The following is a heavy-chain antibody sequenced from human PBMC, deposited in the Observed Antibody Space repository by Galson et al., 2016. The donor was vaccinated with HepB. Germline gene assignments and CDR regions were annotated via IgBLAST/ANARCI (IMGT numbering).Heavy chain of an antibody. Sequence: SLRLSCAASGFTFNIYTMNWVRQAPGEGLEWVSYIRDSTTMYHAESVKGRFTISRDDAKNSLYLQMNNLRDDDTALYYCVRDYNYAFDIWGQGTMVTVSS. J-gene: IGHJ3*02. D-gene: IGHD5-24*01. CDR2: IRDSTTM. V-gene: IGHV3-48*02. CDR1: GFTFNIYT. CDR3: VRDYNYAFDI.